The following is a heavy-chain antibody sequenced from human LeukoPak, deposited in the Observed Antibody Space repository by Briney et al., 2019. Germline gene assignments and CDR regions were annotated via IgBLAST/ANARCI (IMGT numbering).Heavy chain of an antibody. D-gene: IGHD3-3*01. CDR1: GFIFSSYS. Sequence: GRSLRLSCAASGFIFSSYSMNWVRQTPGKGLEWVSSISSSSTYVYYADSVKGRFAISRDNAKNSLYLQMNSLRAEDTAIYYCAREPTVTILWGQGTLVTVSS. J-gene: IGHJ4*02. V-gene: IGHV3-21*01. CDR3: AREPTVTIL. CDR2: ISSSSTYV.